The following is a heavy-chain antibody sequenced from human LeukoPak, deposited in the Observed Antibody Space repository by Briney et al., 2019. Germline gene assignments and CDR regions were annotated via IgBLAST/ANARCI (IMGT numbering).Heavy chain of an antibody. CDR3: AKDPRSSSWFDP. CDR2: ISGSGGST. D-gene: IGHD6-13*01. J-gene: IGHJ5*02. CDR1: GFPFSSYA. Sequence: PGGSLRLSCAASGFPFSSYAMSWVRQAPGKGLEWVSAISGSGGSTYYADSVKGRFTISRDNSKNTLYLQMNSLRAEDTAVYYCAKDPRSSSWFDPWGQGTLVTVSS. V-gene: IGHV3-23*01.